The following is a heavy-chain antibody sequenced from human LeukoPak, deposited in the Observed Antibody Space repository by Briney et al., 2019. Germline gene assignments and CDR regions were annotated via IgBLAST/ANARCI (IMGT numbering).Heavy chain of an antibody. J-gene: IGHJ3*02. D-gene: IGHD5-12*01. Sequence: TGGSLRLSCTVSGFNFNNYAMHWVRQAPGKGLEWLTIMSYDGTNKYYADSVKGRFTVSRDNSKNTLYLQMNSLRAEDTAVYYCARDFGQGKRGSRPLDIWGQGTMVTVSS. CDR1: GFNFNNYA. CDR3: ARDFGQGKRGSRPLDI. CDR2: MSYDGTNK. V-gene: IGHV3-30-3*01.